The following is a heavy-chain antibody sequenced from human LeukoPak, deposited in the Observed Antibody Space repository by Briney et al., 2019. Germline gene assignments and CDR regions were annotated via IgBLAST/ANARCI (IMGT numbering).Heavy chain of an antibody. V-gene: IGHV3-30*18. CDR2: ISYDGSNK. J-gene: IGHJ4*02. CDR3: AKDRGRYCSGGSCYSFDY. Sequence: PGGSLRLSCAASGFTFSSYAMSWVRQAPGKGLEWVAVISYDGSNKYYADSVKGRFTISRDNSKNTLYLQMNSLRAEDTAVYYCAKDRGRYCSGGSCYSFDYWGQGTLVTVSS. D-gene: IGHD2-15*01. CDR1: GFTFSSYA.